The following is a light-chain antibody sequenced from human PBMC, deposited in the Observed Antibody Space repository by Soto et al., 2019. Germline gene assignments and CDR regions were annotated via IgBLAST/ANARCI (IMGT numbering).Light chain of an antibody. CDR3: QQYYRLRT. Sequence: DIVMTQSPDSLAVSLGERATINCKSSQSVLYSSNNKNYLAWYQQKPGQPPKLLIYWASTRESGVPDRFSGSGSGTDFTLTISSLQAEDVAVYYCQQYYRLRTFGQRTKLEIK. J-gene: IGKJ2*01. CDR2: WAS. V-gene: IGKV4-1*01. CDR1: QSVLYSSNNKNY.